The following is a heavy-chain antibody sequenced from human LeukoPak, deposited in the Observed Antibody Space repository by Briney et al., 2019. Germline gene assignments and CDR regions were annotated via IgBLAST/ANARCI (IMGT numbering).Heavy chain of an antibody. Sequence: SQTLSLTCAISGDSVSIKSASWNWVRQSPSRGLEWLGRTYYRSKWYNEYAVSVKSRISINPDTSQNQFSLQLSSVTIEDTAVYYCARAGGTFDNWGQGTLVTVSS. J-gene: IGHJ4*02. V-gene: IGHV6-1*01. CDR2: TYYRSKWYN. CDR1: GDSVSIKSAS. D-gene: IGHD1-1*01. CDR3: ARAGGTFDN.